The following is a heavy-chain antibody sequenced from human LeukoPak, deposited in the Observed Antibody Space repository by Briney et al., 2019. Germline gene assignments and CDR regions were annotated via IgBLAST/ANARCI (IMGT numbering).Heavy chain of an antibody. J-gene: IGHJ4*02. V-gene: IGHV3-21*01. Sequence: GGSLSLSCAASGFTFASYSMNWVSQAPGEGLEWVSSISGDSTYIYNAGSVKGRFTISRYNAQASLYLQMISLRADDTAVYYCARVSGRLERQSDLDYWGQGTLVIVSS. D-gene: IGHD1-1*01. CDR3: ARVSGRLERQSDLDY. CDR2: ISGDSTYI. CDR1: GFTFASYS.